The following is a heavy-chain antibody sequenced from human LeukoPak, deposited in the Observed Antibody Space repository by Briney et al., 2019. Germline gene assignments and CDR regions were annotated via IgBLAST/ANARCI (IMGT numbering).Heavy chain of an antibody. Sequence: ASVKVSCEASGYIFDTYGISWVRQAPGQGLEWMGWINSNYGSRKYAQKFQGRVTMTTDTSTSTAYMELRSLRSDDTAVYYCARMGVLSTIQLWHDAFDVWGQGTMVTVSS. D-gene: IGHD5-18*01. J-gene: IGHJ3*01. CDR3: ARMGVLSTIQLWHDAFDV. CDR2: INSNYGSR. CDR1: GYIFDTYG. V-gene: IGHV1-18*01.